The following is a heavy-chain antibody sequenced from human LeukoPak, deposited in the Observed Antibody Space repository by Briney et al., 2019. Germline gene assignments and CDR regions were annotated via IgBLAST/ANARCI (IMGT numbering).Heavy chain of an antibody. CDR1: GGSFSGYY. Sequence: SETLSLTCAVYGGSFSGYYWSWIRQPPGRGLECIGYIHYTGSTNYNPSLKSRVTISVDTSKSQFSLKLSSVTAADTAIYYCARGGYYGSGNDFRFDPWGQGTLVTVSS. D-gene: IGHD3-10*01. CDR3: ARGGYYGSGNDFRFDP. J-gene: IGHJ5*02. V-gene: IGHV4-59*01. CDR2: IHYTGST.